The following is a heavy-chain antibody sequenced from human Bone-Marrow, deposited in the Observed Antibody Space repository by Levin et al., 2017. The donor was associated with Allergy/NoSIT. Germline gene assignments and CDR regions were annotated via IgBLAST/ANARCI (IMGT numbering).Heavy chain of an antibody. D-gene: IGHD1-26*01. J-gene: IGHJ4*02. V-gene: IGHV3-72*01. CDR1: GFTFSDHY. Sequence: AGGSLRLSCEASGFTFSDHYMDWFRQAPGKGLEWVGRSRNKARSYTTEYAASVKGRFFISRDVSKNSLYLQMNSLESEDTAVYYCARLLAVGSGRFYDDYWGQGTLVTVSS. CDR2: SRNKARSYTT. CDR3: ARLLAVGSGRFYDDY.